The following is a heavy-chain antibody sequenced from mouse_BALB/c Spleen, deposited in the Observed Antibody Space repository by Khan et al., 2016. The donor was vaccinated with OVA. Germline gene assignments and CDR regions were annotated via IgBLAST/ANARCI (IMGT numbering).Heavy chain of an antibody. Sequence: QVQLKESGPGLVAPSQSLSITCTVSGFSLSRYNIHWVRQPPGKGLEWLGMIWGGGGTDYNSTLKSRLSISKDNSNSHVFLKMNSLQTDDSAMYYCARAYYRYDGYDAMDYWGQGTSVTVSS. J-gene: IGHJ4*01. D-gene: IGHD2-14*01. CDR1: GFSLSRYN. V-gene: IGHV2-6-4*01. CDR3: ARAYYRYDGYDAMDY. CDR2: IWGGGGT.